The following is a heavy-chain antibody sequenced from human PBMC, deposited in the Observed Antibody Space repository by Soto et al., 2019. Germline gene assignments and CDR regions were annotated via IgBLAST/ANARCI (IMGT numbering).Heavy chain of an antibody. J-gene: IGHJ4*02. Sequence: QITLRESGPTVVKPTQTLTLTCTFSGFSLNTTGGGVGWIRQPPGKALEWVALIYWDDDKRYNPSLKSRLVIAKDSSKNQVVLTMTNVDPVDTATYYCAHLVSDADSEYFDIWGQGTLVPVSS. CDR2: IYWDDDK. D-gene: IGHD3-9*01. V-gene: IGHV2-5*02. CDR1: GFSLNTTGGG. CDR3: AHLVSDADSEYFDI.